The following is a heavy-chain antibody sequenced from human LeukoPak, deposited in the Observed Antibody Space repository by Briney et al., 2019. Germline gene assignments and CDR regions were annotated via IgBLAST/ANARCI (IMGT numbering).Heavy chain of an antibody. CDR3: TTDPVWFGEFNWFDP. J-gene: IGHJ5*02. CDR2: IKSKTAGGTT. CDR1: GFTFSSYA. Sequence: GGSLRLSCAASGFTFSSYAMHWVRQAPGKGLEWVGRIKSKTAGGTTDYAAPVKGRFTISRDNTKNTLYLQMNSLKTEDTAVYYCTTDPVWFGEFNWFDPWGQGTLVTVSS. D-gene: IGHD3-10*01. V-gene: IGHV3-15*01.